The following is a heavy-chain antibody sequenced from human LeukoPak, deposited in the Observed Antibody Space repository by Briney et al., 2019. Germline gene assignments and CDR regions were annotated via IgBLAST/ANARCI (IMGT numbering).Heavy chain of an antibody. J-gene: IGHJ6*02. CDR1: GGTFSSYA. V-gene: IGHV1-69*06. CDR3: ASLWQQLEGMDV. CDR2: IIPIFGTA. D-gene: IGHD6-13*01. Sequence: SVKVSCKASGGTFSSYAISWVRQAPGQGLEWMGGIIPIFGTANYAQKFQGRVTITADKSTSTAYMELSSLRSEDTAVYYCASLWQQLEGMDVWGQGTTVTVSS.